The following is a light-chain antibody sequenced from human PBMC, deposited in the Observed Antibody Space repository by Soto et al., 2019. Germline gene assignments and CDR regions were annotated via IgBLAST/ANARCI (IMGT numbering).Light chain of an antibody. CDR3: ETWDSNTRV. Sequence: QPVLTQSSSASASLGSSVSLTCTLSSGHSSYIIAWHQQQPGKAPRYLMKLEGSGNYNKGSGVPDRFSGSSSGADRYLTISNLQSDDEADYYCETWDSNTRVFGGGTKVTVL. J-gene: IGLJ2*01. CDR1: SGHSSYI. V-gene: IGLV4-60*03. CDR2: LEGSGNY.